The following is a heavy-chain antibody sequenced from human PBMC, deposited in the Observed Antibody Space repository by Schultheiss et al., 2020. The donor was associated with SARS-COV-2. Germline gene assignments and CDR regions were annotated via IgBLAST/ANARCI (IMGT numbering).Heavy chain of an antibody. V-gene: IGHV1-69*13. CDR1: RYTFTKYF. Sequence: SVKVSCQASRYTFTKYFTQWVRQAPGQGLEWMGGIIPIFGTANYAQKFQGRVTITADESTSTAYMELSSLRSEDTAVYYCARGKIVDTASRYYYYYYYMDVWGKGTTVTVSS. J-gene: IGHJ6*03. CDR2: IIPIFGTA. D-gene: IGHD5-18*01. CDR3: ARGKIVDTASRYYYYYYYMDV.